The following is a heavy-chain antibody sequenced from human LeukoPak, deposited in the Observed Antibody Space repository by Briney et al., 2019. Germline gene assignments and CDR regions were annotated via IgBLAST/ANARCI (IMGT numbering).Heavy chain of an antibody. CDR1: GILVSSNY. D-gene: IGHD5-18*01. J-gene: IGHJ3*02. Sequence: GSLRLSCVASGILVSSNYMSWVRQAPGKGLEWVSFIDSTGSTYYADSVKGRFTISRDNSRNTLYLQMNSLRVEDTAVYYCARRERLGYSYGRGTLDIWGQGTMVTVSS. CDR2: IDSTGST. V-gene: IGHV3-66*01. CDR3: ARRERLGYSYGRGTLDI.